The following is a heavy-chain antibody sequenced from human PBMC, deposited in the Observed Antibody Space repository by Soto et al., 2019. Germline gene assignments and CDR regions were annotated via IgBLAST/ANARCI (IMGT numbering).Heavy chain of an antibody. CDR3: ARDPLAYCGGDCYFWFDY. CDR2: ISYDGSNK. Sequence: PGGSLRLSCAASGFTFSSYAMHWVRQAPGKGLEWVAVISYDGSNKYYADSVKGRCTISRDNSKNTLYLQMNSLRAEDTAVYYCARDPLAYCGGDCYFWFDYWGQGTLVTVSS. CDR1: GFTFSSYA. J-gene: IGHJ4*02. V-gene: IGHV3-30-3*01. D-gene: IGHD2-21*02.